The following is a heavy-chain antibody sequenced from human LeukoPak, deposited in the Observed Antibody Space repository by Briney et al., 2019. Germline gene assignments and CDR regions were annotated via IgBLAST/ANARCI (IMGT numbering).Heavy chain of an antibody. CDR2: ISYDGSNK. Sequence: PGGSLRLSCAASGFTFSAYGMHWVRQAPGKGLEWVTIISYDGSNKYYVDSVKGRFTISRDNSKNTLYLQMNSLRPEDTAVYYCAKTRESNIVVVPATMRYYYYMDVWGKGTTVTVSS. CDR1: GFTFSAYG. D-gene: IGHD2-2*01. J-gene: IGHJ6*03. V-gene: IGHV3-30*18. CDR3: AKTRESNIVVVPATMRYYYYMDV.